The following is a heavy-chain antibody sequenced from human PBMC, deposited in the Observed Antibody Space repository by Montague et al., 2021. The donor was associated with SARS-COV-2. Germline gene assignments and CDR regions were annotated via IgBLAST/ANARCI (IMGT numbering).Heavy chain of an antibody. Sequence: SETLSLTCTVSGGSISSSTYYWAWIRQPPGKGLEWIGSMYYRGSTYYNPSLKSRAFISVDTTKKQLSLTLTSVTAADTAAYYCATQEDPSGWIPGPFDFWGQGTLLSVSS. CDR3: ATQEDPSGWIPGPFDF. D-gene: IGHD6-19*01. CDR1: GGSISSSTYY. CDR2: MYYRGST. J-gene: IGHJ4*02. V-gene: IGHV4-39*01.